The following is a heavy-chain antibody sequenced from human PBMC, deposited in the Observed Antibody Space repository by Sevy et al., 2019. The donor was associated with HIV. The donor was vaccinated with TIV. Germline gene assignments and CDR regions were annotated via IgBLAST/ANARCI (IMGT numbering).Heavy chain of an antibody. V-gene: IGHV3-21*01. Sequence: GGSLRLSCAASGFTFSSYSMNWVRQAPGKGLEWVSSISSSSSYIYYADSVKGRFTNSRDNAKNSLYLQMNSLRAEDTAVYYCAREERYSSSWQDYGMDVWGQGTTVTVSS. J-gene: IGHJ6*02. CDR1: GFTFSSYS. D-gene: IGHD6-13*01. CDR3: AREERYSSSWQDYGMDV. CDR2: ISSSSSYI.